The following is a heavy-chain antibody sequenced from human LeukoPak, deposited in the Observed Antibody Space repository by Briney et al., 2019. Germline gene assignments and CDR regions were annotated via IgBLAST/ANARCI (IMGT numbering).Heavy chain of an antibody. V-gene: IGHV1-8*02. J-gene: IGHJ4*02. CDR1: GYTFTSYG. CDR3: VRGPPNWGYDY. Sequence: ASVKVSCKASGYTFTSYGINWVRQATGQGLEWMGWMSPSSGNTGYAQKFQGRVTMTRSTSMSTAYVELSSLRSEDTAVYYCVRGPPNWGYDYWGQGTLVTVSP. CDR2: MSPSSGNT. D-gene: IGHD7-27*01.